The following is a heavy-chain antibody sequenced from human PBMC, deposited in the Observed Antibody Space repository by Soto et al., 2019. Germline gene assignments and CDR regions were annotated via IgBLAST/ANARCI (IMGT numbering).Heavy chain of an antibody. CDR1: GFTFSSYE. D-gene: IGHD6-6*01. J-gene: IGHJ4*02. V-gene: IGHV3-48*03. CDR2: ISSSGSTI. CDR3: ASSSSSGVGARAYFDY. Sequence: GGSLRLSCAASGFTFSSYEMNWVRQAPGKGLEWVSYISSSGSTIYYADSVKGRFTISRDNAKNSLYLQMNSLRAEDTAVYYCASSSSSGVGARAYFDYWGQGTLVTVSS.